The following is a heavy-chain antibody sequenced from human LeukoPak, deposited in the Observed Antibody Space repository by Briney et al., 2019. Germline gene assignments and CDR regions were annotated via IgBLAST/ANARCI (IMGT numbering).Heavy chain of an antibody. V-gene: IGHV1-18*01. D-gene: IGHD3-22*01. Sequence: ASVKVSCKASGYTFTSYGISWVRQAPGQGLEWMGWISAYNGNTNYAQKLQGRVTMTTDTSTSTAYMELRSLRSEDTAVYYCARGNYYDSSGYDAFDIWGQGTMVTVSS. CDR1: GYTFTSYG. CDR2: ISAYNGNT. J-gene: IGHJ3*02. CDR3: ARGNYYDSSGYDAFDI.